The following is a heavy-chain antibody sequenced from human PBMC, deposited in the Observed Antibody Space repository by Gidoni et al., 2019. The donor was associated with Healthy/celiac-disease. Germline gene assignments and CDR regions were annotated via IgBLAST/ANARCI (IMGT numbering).Heavy chain of an antibody. V-gene: IGHV3-30*18. D-gene: IGHD5-18*01. CDR2: ISYDGSNK. J-gene: IGHJ3*02. CDR1: GFTFSSYG. CDR3: AKDLFPGYSYGYSAFDI. Sequence: QVQLVESGGGVVQPGRSLRLSCAASGFTFSSYGMHWVRQAPGKGLEWVAVISYDGSNKYYADSVKGRFTISRDNSKNPLYLQMNSLRAEDTAVYYCAKDLFPGYSYGYSAFDIWGQGTMVTVSS.